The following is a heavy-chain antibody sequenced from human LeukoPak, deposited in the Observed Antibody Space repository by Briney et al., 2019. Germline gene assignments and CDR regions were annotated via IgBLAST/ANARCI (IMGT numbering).Heavy chain of an antibody. CDR1: GFTFSSYG. CDR2: ISYDGNNK. J-gene: IGHJ4*02. Sequence: GGSLRLSCAASGFTFSSYGMHWVRQAPGKGLEWVAVISYDGNNKYYAESVKGRFNMSRDNSKNTVLLQMNSLRLEDTAVYYCARDGGVGGAAGFFDYWGQGTLVTVSS. CDR3: ARDGGVGGAAGFFDY. V-gene: IGHV3-30*03. D-gene: IGHD6-13*01.